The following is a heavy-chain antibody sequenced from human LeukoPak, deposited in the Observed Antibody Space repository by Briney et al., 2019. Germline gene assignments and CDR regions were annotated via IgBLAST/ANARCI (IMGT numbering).Heavy chain of an antibody. V-gene: IGHV4-59*11. CDR3: ARFGVDYDMDV. CDR2: IHYTGKP. J-gene: IGHJ6*02. Sequence: PSETLSLTCSVSGGSISGHYWTWIRQPPGKGLEWIGQIHYTGKPDYNPSLKSRITISVDTSKNQVSLQVSSATAADSAIYYCARFGVDYDMDVWGHGTTVTVFS. D-gene: IGHD3-16*01. CDR1: GGSISGHY.